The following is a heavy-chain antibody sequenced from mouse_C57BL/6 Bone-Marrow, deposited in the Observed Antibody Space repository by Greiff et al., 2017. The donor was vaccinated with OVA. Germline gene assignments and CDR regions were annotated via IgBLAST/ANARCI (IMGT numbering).Heavy chain of an antibody. D-gene: IGHD2-3*01. CDR2: IYPSDSET. V-gene: IGHV1-61*01. J-gene: IGHJ3*01. CDR3: AKGGYYGFAY. Sequence: VQLQQPGAELVRPGSSVKLSCKASGYTFTSYWMDWVKQRPGPGLEWIGNIYPSDSETHYNQKFKDKATVTVDKSSSTAYMQLSSLTSEDSAVYYCAKGGYYGFAYWGQGTLVTVSA. CDR1: GYTFTSYW.